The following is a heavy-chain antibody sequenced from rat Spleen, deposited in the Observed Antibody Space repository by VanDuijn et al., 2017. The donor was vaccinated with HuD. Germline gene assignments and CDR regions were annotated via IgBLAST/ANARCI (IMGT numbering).Heavy chain of an antibody. D-gene: IGHD1-10*01. CDR3: TRLITTTNYFDY. J-gene: IGHJ2*01. V-gene: IGHV5-31*01. Sequence: EVQLVESGGGLVQPGRSLKLSCVASGFTFNNYWMTWIRQAPGKGLEWVASITNTGGSTYYPDSVKGRFTISRDNAKSTLYLQMNSLRSEDTATYYCTRLITTTNYFDYWGQGVMVTVSS. CDR2: ITNTGGST. CDR1: GFTFNNYW.